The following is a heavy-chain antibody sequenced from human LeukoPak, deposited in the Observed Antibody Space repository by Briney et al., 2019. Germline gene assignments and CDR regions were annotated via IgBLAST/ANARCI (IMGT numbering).Heavy chain of an antibody. J-gene: IGHJ4*02. V-gene: IGHV3-23*01. CDR1: GFTFNTYA. D-gene: IGHD1-26*01. Sequence: PGGSLRLSCAASGFTFNTYAMGWVRQAPGKGLEWVSTISAPGDTTYYADSVRGRFTISRDNAKNSLYLQMNSLRAEDTAVYYCARGGSGSYYGYWGQGTLVTVSS. CDR2: ISAPGDTT. CDR3: ARGGSGSYYGY.